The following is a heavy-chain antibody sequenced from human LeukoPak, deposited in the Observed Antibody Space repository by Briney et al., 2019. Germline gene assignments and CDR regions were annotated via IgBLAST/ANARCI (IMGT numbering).Heavy chain of an antibody. CDR3: AHYDYGDSPTVDYFDY. V-gene: IGHV2-5*02. Sequence: SGPTLVKPTQTLTLTCTFSGFSLRTSGVGVAWIRQPPAKALEWLAPIYWDDDKRYSPSLKSRITITKDTSRNQVVLTMTNMDPVDTATYYCAHYDYGDSPTVDYFDYWGQGTLVTVSS. D-gene: IGHD4-17*01. J-gene: IGHJ4*02. CDR1: GFSLRTSGVG. CDR2: IYWDDDK.